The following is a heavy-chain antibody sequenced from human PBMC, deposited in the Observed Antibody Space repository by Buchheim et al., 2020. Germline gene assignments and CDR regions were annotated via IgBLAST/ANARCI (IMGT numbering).Heavy chain of an antibody. V-gene: IGHV3-30*03. D-gene: IGHD3-10*01. J-gene: IGHJ6*02. CDR1: GFTFSIYG. Sequence: QEQLVESGGGVVQPGRSLRLSCEGSGFTFSIYGMHWVRQAPGKGLEWVALTSYDGGTKYYGDSVKGRFTISRDNSKNTLYLQVNSLRTDDTAVYYCARAMVRGVYYYYYGMDVWGQGTT. CDR3: ARAMVRGVYYYYYGMDV. CDR2: TSYDGGTK.